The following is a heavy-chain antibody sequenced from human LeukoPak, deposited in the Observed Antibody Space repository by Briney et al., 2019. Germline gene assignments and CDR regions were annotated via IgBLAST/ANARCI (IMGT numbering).Heavy chain of an antibody. J-gene: IGHJ3*02. CDR1: GFTFSSYA. Sequence: GGSLRLSCAASGFTFSSYAMSWVRQAPGKGLEWVSAISGSGGSTYYADSVKGRFTISRDNSKNTLYLQMNSLRAEDTAVYYCAKDKDYYDSSGSEDAFDIWGQGTMVTVSS. V-gene: IGHV3-23*01. D-gene: IGHD3-22*01. CDR2: ISGSGGST. CDR3: AKDKDYYDSSGSEDAFDI.